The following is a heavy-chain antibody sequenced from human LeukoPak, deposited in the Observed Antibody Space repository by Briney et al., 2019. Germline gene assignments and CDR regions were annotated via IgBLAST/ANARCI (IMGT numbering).Heavy chain of an antibody. D-gene: IGHD3-3*01. CDR2: IYYTVST. J-gene: IGHJ6*02. CDR1: GGSISNYY. V-gene: IGHV4-59*01. CDR3: TRSLGVVIHGGMDV. Sequence: SETLSLTCNVSGGSISNYYWTWIRQPPGKGLEWIGQIYYTVSTNYNPSLKSRVTISLDTSKNQFSLELSSVTAADTAVYYCTRSLGVVIHGGMDVWGQGTTVTVSS.